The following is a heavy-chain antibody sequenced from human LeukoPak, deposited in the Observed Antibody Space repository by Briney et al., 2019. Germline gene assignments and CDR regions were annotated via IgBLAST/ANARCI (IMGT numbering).Heavy chain of an antibody. CDR2: INHSGST. CDR1: GGSFSGYY. CDR3: ARRWVYDKRAFDA. Sequence: SETLSLTCAVYGGSFSGYYGSWIRQPPGKGLEWIGEINHSGSTNYNPSLKSRVTISVDTSKNQFSLKLSSVTAADTAVYYCARRWVYDKRAFDAWGQGTMVTVSS. V-gene: IGHV4-34*01. J-gene: IGHJ3*01. D-gene: IGHD3-16*01.